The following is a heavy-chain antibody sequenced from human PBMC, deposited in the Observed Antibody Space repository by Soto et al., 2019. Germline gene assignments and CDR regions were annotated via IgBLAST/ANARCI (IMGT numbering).Heavy chain of an antibody. CDR3: AGDMTPRGMDV. CDR1: GYTFTSYD. J-gene: IGHJ6*02. CDR2: MNPNSGNT. V-gene: IGHV1-8*01. Sequence: QVQLVQSGAEVKKPGASVKVSCKASGYTFTSYDINWVRQATGQALEWMGWMNPNSGNTGYAQKFQGRVAVTRNTSICTAYMGLSSLRSEDTAGYYSAGDMTPRGMDVGGRWTTVTVS. D-gene: IGHD3-9*01.